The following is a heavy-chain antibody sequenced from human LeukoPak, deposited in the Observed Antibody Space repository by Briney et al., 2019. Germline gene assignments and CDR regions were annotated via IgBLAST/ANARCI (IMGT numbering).Heavy chain of an antibody. CDR1: GGSFSGYY. CDR3: ARFKRAGGWSYFDY. D-gene: IGHD6-19*01. CDR2: INHSGST. Sequence: PSETLSLTCAVYGGSFSGYYWSWIRQPPGKGLEWIGEINHSGSTNYNPSLKSRVTTSVDTSKNQFSLKLSSVTAADTAVYYCARFKRAGGWSYFDYWGQGTLVTVSS. V-gene: IGHV4-34*01. J-gene: IGHJ4*02.